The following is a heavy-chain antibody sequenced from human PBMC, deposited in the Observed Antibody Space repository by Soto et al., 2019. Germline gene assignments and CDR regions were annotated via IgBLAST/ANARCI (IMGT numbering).Heavy chain of an antibody. V-gene: IGHV3-64D*06. J-gene: IGHJ4*02. D-gene: IGHD5-12*01. CDR3: VKSRGGNNFDFFD. CDR2: VRGNGDPP. Sequence: GWSLRLSCSASGFTFSSYAMHWVRQAPGKGLEYVSGVRGNGDPPFYADSVKGRFTISRDNSKNTLYLQMSSLSADDTAVYYCVKSRGGNNFDFFDWGQGALFTVSP. CDR1: GFTFSSYA.